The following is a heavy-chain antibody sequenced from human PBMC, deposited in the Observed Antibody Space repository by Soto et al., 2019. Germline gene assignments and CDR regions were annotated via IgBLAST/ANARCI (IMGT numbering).Heavy chain of an antibody. J-gene: IGHJ4*02. Sequence: TLKVSCKSSGYTVARCDINWVRQATGQGREWMGWMNPNSGNTGYAQKFQGRVTMTRNTSISTAYMELSSLRSEDTAVYYCARAPRKVVVAATRRLYYFDSWGQGTLLTV. CDR3: ARAPRKVVVAATRRLYYFDS. CDR1: GYTVARCD. V-gene: IGHV1-8*01. CDR2: MNPNSGNT. D-gene: IGHD2-15*01.